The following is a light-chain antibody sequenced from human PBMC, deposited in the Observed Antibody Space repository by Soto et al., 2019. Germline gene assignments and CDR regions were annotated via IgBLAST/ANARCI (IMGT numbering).Light chain of an antibody. Sequence: QSVLTQSASVSGSPGQSITISCTGTSSDVGDFNYVFWYQHHPGKAPKLIIYEVNNRPSGVSDRFSGSKSGNTASLTISGLQPEDEADYYCSSYSSSSTPVLFGGRTKVTVL. V-gene: IGLV2-14*01. CDR1: SSDVGDFNY. CDR3: SSYSSSSTPVL. CDR2: EVN. J-gene: IGLJ2*01.